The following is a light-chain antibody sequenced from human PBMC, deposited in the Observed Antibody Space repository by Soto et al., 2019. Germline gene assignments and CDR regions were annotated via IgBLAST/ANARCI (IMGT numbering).Light chain of an antibody. CDR2: DVS. V-gene: IGLV2-11*01. CDR3: CSFAGSYTFCV. CDR1: SSDVGDYNY. J-gene: IGLJ3*02. Sequence: QSALTQPRSVSGSPGQSVTISCTGTSSDVGDYNYVSWYQQYPGKAPKLVIYDVSKRPSGVPDRFSGSKSGNTASLTISGLQAEDEADYYCCSFAGSYTFCVFSGGTKLTVL.